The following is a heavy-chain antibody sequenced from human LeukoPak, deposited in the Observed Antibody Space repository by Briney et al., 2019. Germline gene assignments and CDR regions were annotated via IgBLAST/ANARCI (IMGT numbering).Heavy chain of an antibody. CDR2: IYSGGST. CDR1: GFTVSSNY. CDR3: ARDSSWHVPVPENPVAFDY. D-gene: IGHD6-13*01. J-gene: IGHJ4*02. V-gene: IGHV3-66*01. Sequence: GGSLTLTRAASGFTVSSNYMSWLRQAPGKGLEWVAVIYSGGSTYYADSVKGRFTISRDNAKNSLYLQMNSLRAEDTAMYYCARDSSWHVPVPENPVAFDYWGQGTLVTVSS.